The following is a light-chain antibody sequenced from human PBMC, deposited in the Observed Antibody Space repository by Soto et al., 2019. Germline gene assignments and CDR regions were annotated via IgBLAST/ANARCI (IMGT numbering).Light chain of an antibody. V-gene: IGLV2-14*01. Sequence: QSALTQPASVSGSPGQSITISCTGTSSDVGGYDYVSWYQQHPGKAPKLIIYDVGNRPSGVSNRFSGSKSGNTASLSISGLQAEDEADYYCGSFTSSSTEVFGGGTKVTVL. CDR1: SSDVGGYDY. CDR3: GSFTSSSTEV. J-gene: IGLJ2*01. CDR2: DVG.